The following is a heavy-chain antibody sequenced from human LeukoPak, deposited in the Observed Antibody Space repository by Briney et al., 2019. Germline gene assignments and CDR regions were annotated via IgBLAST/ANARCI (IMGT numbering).Heavy chain of an antibody. CDR2: ISSSSSYI. V-gene: IGHV3-21*01. CDR1: GLTFSSYS. D-gene: IGHD3-10*01. J-gene: IGHJ3*02. Sequence: PGGSLRLSCAASGLTFSSYSMNWVRQAPGTGLEWVSSISSSSSYIYYADSVKGRFTISRDNSKNTLYLQMNSLRAEDTAVYYCARGGGYLSAFDIWGQGTMVTVSS. CDR3: ARGGGYLSAFDI.